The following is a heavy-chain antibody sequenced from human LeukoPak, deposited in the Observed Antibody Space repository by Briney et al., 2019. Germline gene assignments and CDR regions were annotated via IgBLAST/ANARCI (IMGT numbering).Heavy chain of an antibody. Sequence: GGSLRLSCTASGFTVSSNYMSWVRQAPGKGLECVSMIYSGGATHYADSVKGRFTIARDNSKNTLYLQMNSLTAEDTAVYYCAAKWLLRRYWGQGTLVTVSS. J-gene: IGHJ4*02. CDR2: IYSGGAT. V-gene: IGHV3-66*01. CDR1: GFTVSSNY. CDR3: AAKWLLRRY. D-gene: IGHD3-22*01.